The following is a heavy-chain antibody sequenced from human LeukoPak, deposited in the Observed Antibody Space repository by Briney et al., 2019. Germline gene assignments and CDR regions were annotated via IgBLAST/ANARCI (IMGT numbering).Heavy chain of an antibody. CDR1: GFTFDDYA. Sequence: GGSLRLSCAASGFTFDDYAMHWVRQAPGKGLEWVSGISWNSGSIGYADSVKGRFTISRDSAKNSLYLQMNSLRAEDTALYYCAKAPPRAYYFDYWGQGTLVTVSS. V-gene: IGHV3-9*01. J-gene: IGHJ4*02. CDR2: ISWNSGSI. CDR3: AKAPPRAYYFDY.